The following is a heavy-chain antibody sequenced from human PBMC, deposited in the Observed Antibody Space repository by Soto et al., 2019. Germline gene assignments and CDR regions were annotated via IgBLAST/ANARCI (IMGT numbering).Heavy chain of an antibody. CDR2: ISGSGGST. V-gene: IGHV3-23*01. Sequence: GGSLRLSCAASGFTFISYAMSWVRQAPGKGLEWVSAISGSGGSTYYADSVKGRFTISRDNSKNTLYLQMNSLRAEDTAVYYCAKGSPDTYRRIRFDYWGQGTLVTVSS. J-gene: IGHJ4*02. CDR1: GFTFISYA. CDR3: AKGSPDTYRRIRFDY. D-gene: IGHD5-18*01.